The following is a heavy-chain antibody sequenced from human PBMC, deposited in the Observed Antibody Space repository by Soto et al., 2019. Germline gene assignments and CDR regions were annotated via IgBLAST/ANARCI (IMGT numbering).Heavy chain of an antibody. Sequence: SVKVCCTSSGYTFYSYFISWVRKAPGQKLEWMGRISTYNGNTNFPQSLQGRLTMTTDTSTTTAYMELRSLRSDDTAVYYCARDPYHVLMVNAQNLYGMDVWGQGTTVTVSS. J-gene: IGHJ6*02. V-gene: IGHV1-18*01. CDR3: ARDPYHVLMVNAQNLYGMDV. CDR2: ISTYNGNT. D-gene: IGHD2-8*01. CDR1: GYTFYSYF.